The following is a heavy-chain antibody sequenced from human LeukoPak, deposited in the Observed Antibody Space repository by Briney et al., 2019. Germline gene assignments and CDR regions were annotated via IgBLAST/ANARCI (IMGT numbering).Heavy chain of an antibody. D-gene: IGHD6-6*01. CDR1: GFTFGPYT. CDR3: AREGIEYSSSFDY. CDR2: ISGSGSKI. Sequence: GGSLKLSCAASGFTFGPYTMNWVRQPPGKGLQWVSSISGSGSKIYYADSVQGRFTISRDNAKNSLYLQMNSLRSEDTAVYYCAREGIEYSSSFDYWGQGTLVTVSS. J-gene: IGHJ4*02. V-gene: IGHV3-21*01.